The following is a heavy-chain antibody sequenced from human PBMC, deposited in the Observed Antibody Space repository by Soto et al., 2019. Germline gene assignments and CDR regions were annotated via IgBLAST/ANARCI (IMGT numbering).Heavy chain of an antibody. Sequence: EVQLVESGGGLIQPGGSLRLSCAASGLTVSSNYMNWVRQAPGKGLEWVSLIYTGGGTYYADSVKGRFTVSRDNSKNTLYLQMNSLRAEDTAVYYCARMGQWRVPGDYYYGMDVWGQGTPVTVSS. J-gene: IGHJ6*02. V-gene: IGHV3-53*01. D-gene: IGHD6-19*01. CDR2: IYTGGGT. CDR1: GLTVSSNY. CDR3: ARMGQWRVPGDYYYGMDV.